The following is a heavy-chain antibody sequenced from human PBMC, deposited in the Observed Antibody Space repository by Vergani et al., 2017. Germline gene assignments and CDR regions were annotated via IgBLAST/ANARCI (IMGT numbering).Heavy chain of an antibody. CDR3: ARDIVATIASLGSYGMDV. Sequence: QVPLVPSGAAVKKPGASVTVSCKASGGTFSSYAISWVRQAPGQGLEWMGRIIPILGIANYAQKFQGRVTITADKSTSTAYMELSSLRSEDTAVYYCARDIVATIASLGSYGMDVWGQGTTVTVSS. D-gene: IGHD5-12*01. J-gene: IGHJ6*02. V-gene: IGHV1-69*04. CDR2: IIPILGIA. CDR1: GGTFSSYA.